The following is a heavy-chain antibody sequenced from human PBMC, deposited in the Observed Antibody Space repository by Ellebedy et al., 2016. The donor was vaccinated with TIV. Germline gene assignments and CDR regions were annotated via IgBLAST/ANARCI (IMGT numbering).Heavy chain of an antibody. CDR3: AKNVIRKRVAGLNDY. D-gene: IGHD6-19*01. CDR2: ISSSSSYI. V-gene: IGHV3-21*04. CDR1: GFTFNSYS. J-gene: IGHJ4*02. Sequence: GGSLRLXXAASGFTFNSYSMNWVRQAPGKGLEWVSSISSSSSYIYYADSVKGRFTISRDNAKNSLYLQMNSLRAEDTGVYYCAKNVIRKRVAGLNDYWGQGTLVIVSS.